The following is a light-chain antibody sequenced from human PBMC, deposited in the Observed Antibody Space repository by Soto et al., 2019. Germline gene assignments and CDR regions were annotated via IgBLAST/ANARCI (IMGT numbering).Light chain of an antibody. CDR1: QSLGTW. J-gene: IGKJ4*01. Sequence: DIQMTQSPSTLSASVGDRVIITCRASQSLGTWLAWYQQKPGTAPVLLIYDVSRLESGVPSRFSGRGSGTEFPRTISSLQPDDFATYYCQQYFSYPLTFGGGTKVEIK. V-gene: IGKV1-5*01. CDR3: QQYFSYPLT. CDR2: DVS.